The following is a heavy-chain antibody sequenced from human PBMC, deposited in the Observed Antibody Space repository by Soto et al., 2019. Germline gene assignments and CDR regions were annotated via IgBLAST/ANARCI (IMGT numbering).Heavy chain of an antibody. D-gene: IGHD3-3*01. V-gene: IGHV1-69*02. CDR1: GGTFSSYT. J-gene: IGHJ3*02. CDR3: ARGGITIFGVVIIGAFDI. Sequence: SVKVSCKASGGTFSSYTISWVRQAPGQGLEWMGRIIPIIGITNYAQKFQGRVTMTGDTSTSTAYMELSSLRSEDTAVYYCARGGITIFGVVIIGAFDIWGQGTMVTVSS. CDR2: IIPIIGIT.